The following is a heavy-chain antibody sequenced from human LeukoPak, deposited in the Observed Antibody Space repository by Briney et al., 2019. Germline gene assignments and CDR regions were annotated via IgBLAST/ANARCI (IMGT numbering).Heavy chain of an antibody. D-gene: IGHD3-3*01. Sequence: SETLSLTCTVSGGSVSSGDYYWSWIRQPPGKGLEWIGYISYSGNSYNNPSLKSRVTISIDTSKNQFSLKLSSVTAADTAVYYCARRFPFDPWGQGTLVTVSS. CDR3: ARRFPFDP. CDR2: ISYSGNS. CDR1: GGSVSSGDYY. V-gene: IGHV4-30-4*01. J-gene: IGHJ5*02.